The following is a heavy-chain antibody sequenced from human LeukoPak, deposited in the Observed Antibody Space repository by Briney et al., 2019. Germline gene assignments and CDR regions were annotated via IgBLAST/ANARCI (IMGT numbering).Heavy chain of an antibody. V-gene: IGHV4-39*01. CDR3: ARERYYYDSSSEGNY. CDR2: IYFSGST. Sequence: KPSETLSLTCTVFGGSISSSSHYWGWIRQPPGEGLEWIGSIYFSGSTYYSLSLKSRVTISVDTSKNQFSLKLSSVTAADTAVYYCARERYYYDSSSEGNYWGQGTLVTVSS. D-gene: IGHD3-22*01. CDR1: GGSISSSSHY. J-gene: IGHJ4*02.